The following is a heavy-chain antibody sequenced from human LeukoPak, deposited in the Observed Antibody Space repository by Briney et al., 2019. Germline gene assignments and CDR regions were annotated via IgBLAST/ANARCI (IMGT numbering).Heavy chain of an antibody. CDR3: ARLKRIVGATKGYGFDY. D-gene: IGHD1-26*01. Sequence: GGSLTLSSAASAFTSSSHAMSWVRQAPREGLEWDSATRGCGGSTYYTDSGKGRFTLSRDTAKNSLYLQMNSLRAEDTAVYYCARLKRIVGATKGYGFDYWGQGTLVTVSS. J-gene: IGHJ4*02. V-gene: IGHV3-23*01. CDR1: AFTSSSHA. CDR2: TRGCGGST.